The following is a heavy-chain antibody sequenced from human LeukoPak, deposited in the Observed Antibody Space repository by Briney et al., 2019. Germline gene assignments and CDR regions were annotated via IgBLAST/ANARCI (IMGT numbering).Heavy chain of an antibody. D-gene: IGHD3-3*01. V-gene: IGHV3-21*01. J-gene: IGHJ4*02. Sequence: GGSLRLSCAASGFTFSSYSMNRVRQAPGKGLEWVSSISSSSSYIYYADSVKGRFTISRDNAKNSLYLQMNSLRAEDTAVYYCAREASNLRFLEWLLSPSDYWGQGTLVTVSS. CDR3: AREASNLRFLEWLLSPSDY. CDR1: GFTFSSYS. CDR2: ISSSSSYI.